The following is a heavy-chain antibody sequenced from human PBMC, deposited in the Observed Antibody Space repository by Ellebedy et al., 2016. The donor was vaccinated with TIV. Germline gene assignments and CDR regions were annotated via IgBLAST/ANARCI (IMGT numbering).Heavy chain of an antibody. V-gene: IGHV1-69*04. CDR1: GGTFSSYA. Sequence: AASVKVSCKASGGTFSSYAISWVRQAPGHGLEWMVRIIPILGIAKYAQEFQGSVTITADKSTSTAYMELSSLRSEDTAAYYCARDRDSSSWKVGGYYYYGMDVWGQGTTVTVSS. CDR2: IIPILGIA. J-gene: IGHJ6*02. D-gene: IGHD6-13*01. CDR3: ARDRDSSSWKVGGYYYYGMDV.